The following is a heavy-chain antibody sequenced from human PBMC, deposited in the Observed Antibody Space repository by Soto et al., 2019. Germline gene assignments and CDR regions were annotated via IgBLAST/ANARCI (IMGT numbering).Heavy chain of an antibody. Sequence: SETLSLTCTVSGGSISSYYWSWIRQPPGKGLEWIGYIYYSGSTNYNPSLKSRVTISVDTSKNQFSLKLSSVTAADTAVYYCARASVTTVARYYYYYMDVWGKGTTVTVSS. CDR1: GGSISSYY. D-gene: IGHD4-4*01. V-gene: IGHV4-59*01. CDR3: ARASVTTVARYYYYYMDV. J-gene: IGHJ6*03. CDR2: IYYSGST.